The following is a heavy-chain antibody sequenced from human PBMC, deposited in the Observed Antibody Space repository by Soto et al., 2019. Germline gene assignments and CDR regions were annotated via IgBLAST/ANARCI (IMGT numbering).Heavy chain of an antibody. J-gene: IGHJ5*02. Sequence: SGFTFSSYSMNWVRQAPGKGLEWVSYISSSSSTIYYADSVKGRFTISRDNAKNSLYLQMNSLRAEDTAVYYCARHPERIAQIGWFDPWGQGTLVTVSS. CDR2: ISSSSSTI. D-gene: IGHD6-13*01. CDR1: GFTFSSYS. V-gene: IGHV3-48*01. CDR3: ARHPERIAQIGWFDP.